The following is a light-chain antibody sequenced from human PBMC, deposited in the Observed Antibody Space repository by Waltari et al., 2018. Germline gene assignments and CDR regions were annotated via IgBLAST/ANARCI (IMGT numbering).Light chain of an antibody. J-gene: IGKJ3*01. CDR1: QSVSRF. CDR2: DTS. Sequence: EIVLTQSPATLSLSPGERATLSCRASQSVSRFLAWYQQKPGQAPRLIIYDTSNRATGIPARFSGSGSGTDFTLTISSLEPEDFVVYYCQRRGHWPPDATFGPGTRVDIK. CDR3: QRRGHWPPDAT. V-gene: IGKV3-11*01.